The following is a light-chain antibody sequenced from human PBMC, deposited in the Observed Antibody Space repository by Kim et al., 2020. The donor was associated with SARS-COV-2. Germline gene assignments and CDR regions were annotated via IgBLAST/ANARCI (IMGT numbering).Light chain of an antibody. CDR2: GAA. CDR1: QSVRSSY. J-gene: IGKJ1*01. CDR3: QQYGTSPWT. Sequence: SPGERATLSCRASQSVRSSYLAWYQQKPGQAPRLLIYGAASRATGIPDRFSGSGSVTDFTLTISRLEPEDFAVYYCQQYGTSPWTFGQGTKVDIK. V-gene: IGKV3-20*01.